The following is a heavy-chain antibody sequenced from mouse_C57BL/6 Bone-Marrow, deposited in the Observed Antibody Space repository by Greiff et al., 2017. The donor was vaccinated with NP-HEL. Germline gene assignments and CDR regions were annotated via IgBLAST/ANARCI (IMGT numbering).Heavy chain of an antibody. Sequence: QVQLQQSGAELARPGASVKLSCKASGYTFTSYGISWVKQRTGQGLEWIGEIYPRSGNTYYNEKFKGKATLTADKSSSTAYMELRSLTSEDSAVYVCARSGNTVVYWYFDVWGTGTTVTVSS. CDR1: GYTFTSYG. D-gene: IGHD1-1*01. CDR2: IYPRSGNT. V-gene: IGHV1-81*01. J-gene: IGHJ1*03. CDR3: ARSGNTVVYWYFDV.